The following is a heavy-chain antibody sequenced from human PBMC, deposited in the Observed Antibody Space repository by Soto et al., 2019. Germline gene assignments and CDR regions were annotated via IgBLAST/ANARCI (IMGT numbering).Heavy chain of an antibody. Sequence: QLQLQESGSGLVKPSQTLSLTCAVSGGSISSGSYSWTWIRQPPGKGLEWIAYIYHTGNTYYNPSLKSRVSLSVDTSKNQCSLKLSSVTAADTAVYYCARARYCSGGSCFSDYWGQGTLVTVSS. D-gene: IGHD2-15*01. V-gene: IGHV4-30-2*01. CDR1: GGSISSGSYS. CDR2: IYHTGNT. J-gene: IGHJ4*02. CDR3: ARARYCSGGSCFSDY.